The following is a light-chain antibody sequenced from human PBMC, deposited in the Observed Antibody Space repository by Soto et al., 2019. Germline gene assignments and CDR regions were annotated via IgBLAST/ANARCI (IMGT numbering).Light chain of an antibody. J-gene: IGLJ1*01. CDR2: EVT. Sequence: QSALTQPPSASGSPGQSVTISCTGTSGDIGGYDYVSWYQQHPGKAPNLMIYEVTKRPLGVPDRFSGSKSGNTASLTVSGLPAEDEADYYCNSYPTLSNRVFGTGTKVTV. V-gene: IGLV2-8*01. CDR1: SGDIGGYDY. CDR3: NSYPTLSNRV.